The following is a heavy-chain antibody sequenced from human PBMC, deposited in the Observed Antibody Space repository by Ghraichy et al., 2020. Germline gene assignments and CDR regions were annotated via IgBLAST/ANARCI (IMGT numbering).Heavy chain of an antibody. Sequence: ASVKVSCKASGYTFTSYDINWVRQATGQGLEWMGWMNPNSGNTGYAQKFQGRVTMTRNTSISTAYMELSSLRSEDTAVYYCARNTYYDFWSGYYGYYYYGMDVWGQGTTVTVSS. V-gene: IGHV1-8*01. CDR3: ARNTYYDFWSGYYGYYYYGMDV. D-gene: IGHD3-3*01. J-gene: IGHJ6*02. CDR2: MNPNSGNT. CDR1: GYTFTSYD.